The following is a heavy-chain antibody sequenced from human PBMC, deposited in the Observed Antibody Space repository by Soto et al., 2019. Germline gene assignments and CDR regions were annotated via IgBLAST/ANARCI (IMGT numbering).Heavy chain of an antibody. Sequence: GASVKVSCKASGYSFTSYVINWVRQAPGQGLEWMGRISTYNGDANYAQNFQDRVTMTTDTSASTAYMELRSLTSDDTAVFYCVRGRVSGTILLDYWGQGTLVTVSS. CDR3: VRGRVSGTILLDY. V-gene: IGHV1-18*01. CDR1: GYSFTSYV. J-gene: IGHJ4*02. CDR2: ISTYNGDA. D-gene: IGHD1-7*01.